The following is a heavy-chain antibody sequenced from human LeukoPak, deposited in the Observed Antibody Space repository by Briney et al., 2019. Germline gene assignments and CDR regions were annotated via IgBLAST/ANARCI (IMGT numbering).Heavy chain of an antibody. CDR2: ISSSNSYI. CDR3: ARGATNFDY. J-gene: IGHJ4*02. Sequence: GGSLRLSCAASGFTFSSYAMSWVRQAPGKGLEYVSSISSSNSYIYYADSVKGRFTISRDNAKNSLYLQMNSLRAEDTAVYYCARGATNFDYWGQGTLVTVSS. V-gene: IGHV3-21*01. CDR1: GFTFSSYA.